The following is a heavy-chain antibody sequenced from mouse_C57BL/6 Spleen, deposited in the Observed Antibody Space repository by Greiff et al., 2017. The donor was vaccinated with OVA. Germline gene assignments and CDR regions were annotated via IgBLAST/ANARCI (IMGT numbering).Heavy chain of an antibody. CDR2: IDPSDSYT. J-gene: IGHJ4*01. Sequence: QVQLQQPGAELVRPGTSVKLSCKASGYTFTSYWMHWVKQRPGQGLEWIGVIDPSDSYTNYNQKFKGKATLTVDTSSSTAYMQLSSLTSEYSAVYYCARGRDYDDAMDYWGQGTSVTVSS. CDR1: GYTFTSYW. CDR3: ARGRDYDDAMDY. D-gene: IGHD2-4*01. V-gene: IGHV1-59*01.